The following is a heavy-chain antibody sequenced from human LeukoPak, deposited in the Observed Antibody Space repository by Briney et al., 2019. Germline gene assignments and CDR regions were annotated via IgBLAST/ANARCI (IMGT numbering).Heavy chain of an antibody. D-gene: IGHD6-13*01. J-gene: IGHJ5*02. V-gene: IGHV3-15*01. CDR1: GFTFSNTW. CDR2: IKSKTRSGTT. Sequence: GGSLTLSCAASGFTFSNTWMSWVRQAPGKGLEWVGRIKSKTRSGTTDYAAPVKGRFTISRDDSNNTLYLQMNSLKTEDTAVYYCTTAWYTWGQGALVTVSS. CDR3: TTAWYT.